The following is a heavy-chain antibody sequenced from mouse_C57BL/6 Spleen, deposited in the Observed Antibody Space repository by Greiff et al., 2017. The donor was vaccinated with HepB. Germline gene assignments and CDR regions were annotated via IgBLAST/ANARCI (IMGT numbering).Heavy chain of an antibody. D-gene: IGHD2-1*01. CDR2: IRSKSNNYAT. Sequence: EVQLVESGGGLVQPKGSLKLSCAASGFSFNTYAMNWVRQAPGKGLEWVARIRSKSNNYATDYADSVKDRFTISRDDSESMLYLQMNNLKTEDTAMYYCVRHRGNQGYFDVWGTGTTVTVSS. CDR1: GFSFNTYA. CDR3: VRHRGNQGYFDV. V-gene: IGHV10-1*01. J-gene: IGHJ1*03.